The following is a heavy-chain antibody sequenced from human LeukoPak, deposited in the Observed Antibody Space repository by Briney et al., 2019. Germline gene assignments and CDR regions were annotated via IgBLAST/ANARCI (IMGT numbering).Heavy chain of an antibody. CDR3: ARPAGKYSYGSNWFDP. J-gene: IGHJ5*02. Sequence: SQTLSLTCAISGDSVSSNSAAWNWIRQSPSRGLEWLGRTYYRSKWYNDYAVSVKSRITINPDTSKNQFSLKLSSVTAADTAVYYCARPAGKYSYGSNWFDPWGQGTLVTVSS. D-gene: IGHD5-18*01. CDR2: TYYRSKWYN. CDR1: GDSVSSNSAA. V-gene: IGHV6-1*01.